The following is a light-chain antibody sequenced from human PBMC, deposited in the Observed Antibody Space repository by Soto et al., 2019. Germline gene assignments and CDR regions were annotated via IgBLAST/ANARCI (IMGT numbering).Light chain of an antibody. CDR3: QQYGSSPIT. V-gene: IGKV3-20*01. J-gene: IGKJ5*01. Sequence: VVLTQSPGTLSLSPGENAALSCRASQSVSSGYLAWYQQRPGQPPRLLIYAASSRATGIPDRFSGSGSGTDFTLTIGRLEPEDFAVYYCQQYGSSPITFGQGTRLEIK. CDR2: AAS. CDR1: QSVSSGY.